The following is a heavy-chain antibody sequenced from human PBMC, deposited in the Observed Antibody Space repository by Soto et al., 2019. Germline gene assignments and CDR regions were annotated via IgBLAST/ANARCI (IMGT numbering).Heavy chain of an antibody. CDR2: IYHSGST. CDR1: GYSISRGYY. V-gene: IGHV4-38-2*01. Sequence: ETLSPTCDLPGYSISRGYYWAWFRQPPGKGLEWIGSIYHSGSTYYNPSLKSRVTISVDTSKNQFSLKLSSVTAADTAVYYCASWGIRGSGWYGFDYWGQGTLVTVYS. D-gene: IGHD6-19*01. J-gene: IGHJ4*02. CDR3: ASWGIRGSGWYGFDY.